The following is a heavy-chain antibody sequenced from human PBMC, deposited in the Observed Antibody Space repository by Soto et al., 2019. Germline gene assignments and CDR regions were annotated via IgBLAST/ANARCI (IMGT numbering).Heavy chain of an antibody. Sequence: GGSLRLSCAASGFTFSSYAMSWVRQAPGKGLECVSAISGSGGSTYYADSVKGRFTISRDNSKNTLYLQMNSLRAEDTAVYYCAKDLSLVVVPADYGMDVWGQGTTVTVSS. CDR3: AKDLSLVVVPADYGMDV. J-gene: IGHJ6*02. V-gene: IGHV3-23*01. CDR2: ISGSGGST. CDR1: GFTFSSYA. D-gene: IGHD2-2*01.